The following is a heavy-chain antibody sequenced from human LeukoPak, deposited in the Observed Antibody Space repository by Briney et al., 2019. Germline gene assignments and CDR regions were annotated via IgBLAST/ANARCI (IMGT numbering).Heavy chain of an antibody. CDR3: ARAPTTRILRGGWFDP. Sequence: PSETLSLTCAVYGGSFSGYYWSWIRQPPGKGLEWIGEINHSGSTNYNPSPKSRVTISVETPKNQFSLKLSSVAAADTAVYYCARAPTTRILRGGWFDPWGQGTLVTVSS. D-gene: IGHD2-15*01. CDR2: INHSGST. V-gene: IGHV4-34*01. J-gene: IGHJ5*02. CDR1: GGSFSGYY.